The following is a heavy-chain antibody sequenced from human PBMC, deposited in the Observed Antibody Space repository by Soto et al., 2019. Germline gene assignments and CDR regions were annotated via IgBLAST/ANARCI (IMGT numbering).Heavy chain of an antibody. CDR1: GYTFTSYY. CDR3: ARGLFAGDV. Sequence: QVQLVQSGAEVKKPGASVKVSCKASGYTFTSYYIHWVRQAPGQGLEWMGIINPNGGSTNYAQKYHGRVTMTRDTSTSTVYMDLGSLRSEDTAVYYCARGLFAGDVWGKGTTVTVSS. CDR2: INPNGGST. J-gene: IGHJ6*03. V-gene: IGHV1-46*03.